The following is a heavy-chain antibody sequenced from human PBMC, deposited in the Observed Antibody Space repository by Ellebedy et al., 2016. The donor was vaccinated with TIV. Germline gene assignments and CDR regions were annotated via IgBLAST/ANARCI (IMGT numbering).Heavy chain of an antibody. Sequence: GSLRLXCAVYGGSFSGYYWSWIRQPPGKGLEWIGEINHSGSTNYNPSLKSRVTISVDTSKNQFSLKLSSVTAADTAVYYCARVGVDAFDIWGQGTMVTVSS. CDR2: INHSGST. D-gene: IGHD1-26*01. V-gene: IGHV4-34*01. CDR3: ARVGVDAFDI. CDR1: GGSFSGYY. J-gene: IGHJ3*02.